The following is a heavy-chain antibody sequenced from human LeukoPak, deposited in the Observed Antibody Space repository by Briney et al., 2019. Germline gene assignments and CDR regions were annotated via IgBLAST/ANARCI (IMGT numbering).Heavy chain of an antibody. V-gene: IGHV3-23*01. CDR2: ISGSGGST. CDR3: AVRGWIQLWLPSY. Sequence: GGSLRLSCAASGFTFSTYAMSWVRQAPGKGLEWVSAISGSGGSTYYADSVKGRFTISRDNSKNTLYLQMDSLRAEDTAVYYCAVRGWIQLWLPSYWGQGTLVTVSS. J-gene: IGHJ4*02. CDR1: GFTFSTYA. D-gene: IGHD5-18*01.